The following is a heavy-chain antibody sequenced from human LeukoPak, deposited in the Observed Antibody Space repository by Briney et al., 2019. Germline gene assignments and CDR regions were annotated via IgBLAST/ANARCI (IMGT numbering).Heavy chain of an antibody. J-gene: IGHJ4*02. V-gene: IGHV3-23*01. D-gene: IGHD5-18*01. CDR1: GFTFSSYA. CDR2: ISGSGGST. Sequence: GGSLRLSCAASGFTFSSYAMSWVRQAPGKGLEWVSAISGSGGSTYYADSVKGRFTISRDNSKNTLYLQMNSLRAEDAAVYYCAKSVGYSYGLMDYWGQGTLVTVSS. CDR3: AKSVGYSYGLMDY.